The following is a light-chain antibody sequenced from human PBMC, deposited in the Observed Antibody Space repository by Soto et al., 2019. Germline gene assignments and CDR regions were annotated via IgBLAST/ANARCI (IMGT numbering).Light chain of an antibody. CDR1: QSISSSH. CDR2: GAS. Sequence: EVVLTQSPGTLSLSPGERATLSCRASQSISSSHLAWYQQKPGQAPRLLLYGASNRATGIPERFSGSGSGTDFTLTISRLEPEDFVVYYCQQYGTSLYVFGPGNKLEIK. CDR3: QQYGTSLYV. V-gene: IGKV3-20*01. J-gene: IGKJ2*01.